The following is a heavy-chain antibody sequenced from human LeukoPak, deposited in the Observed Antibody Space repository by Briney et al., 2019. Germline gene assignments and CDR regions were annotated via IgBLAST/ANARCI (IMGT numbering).Heavy chain of an antibody. CDR3: TRERSTVTFDY. V-gene: IGHV4-34*01. D-gene: IGHD4-17*01. J-gene: IGHJ4*02. Sequence: PSETLSLTCAVYGGSFSGYYWSWIRQPPGKGLEWIGEINHSGSTNYNPSLKSRVTISVDTSKNQFSLKLSSVTAADTAVYYRTRERSTVTFDYWGQGTLVTVSS. CDR2: INHSGST. CDR1: GGSFSGYY.